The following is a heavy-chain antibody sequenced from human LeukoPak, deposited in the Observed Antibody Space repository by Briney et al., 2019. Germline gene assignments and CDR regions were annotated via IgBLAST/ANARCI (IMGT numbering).Heavy chain of an antibody. CDR1: GFSFSSYG. V-gene: IGHV3-33*01. CDR3: ARSYYYDSSGYYPFDY. Sequence: GGSLRLSCAASGFSFSSYGMHWVRQAPGKGLEWVAVIWYDGSNKYYAEPVKGRFTISRDNSKNTLYLQMNSLRAEDTAVYYCARSYYYDSSGYYPFDYWGQGTLVTVSS. D-gene: IGHD3-22*01. CDR2: IWYDGSNK. J-gene: IGHJ4*02.